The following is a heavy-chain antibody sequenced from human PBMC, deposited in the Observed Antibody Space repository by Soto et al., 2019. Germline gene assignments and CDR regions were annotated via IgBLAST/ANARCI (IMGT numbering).Heavy chain of an antibody. CDR1: GFTFSDYA. CDR3: ARNNWDYYYYYGMDV. D-gene: IGHD1-20*01. CDR2: ISSDESNK. Sequence: GGSLRLSCAASGFTFSDYAMHWVRQAPGKGLEWVAFISSDESNKYYADSVKGRFTISGDNSKNTLYLQMNSLRAEDTAVYYCARNNWDYYYYYGMDVWGQGTTVTVSS. J-gene: IGHJ6*02. V-gene: IGHV3-30-3*01.